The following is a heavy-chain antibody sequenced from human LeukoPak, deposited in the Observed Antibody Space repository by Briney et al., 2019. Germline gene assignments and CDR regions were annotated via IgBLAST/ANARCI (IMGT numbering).Heavy chain of an antibody. CDR2: MNSDGSDI. CDR3: VRDGPYSSGLDFDS. CDR1: GFIFNDFW. V-gene: IGHV3-74*01. D-gene: IGHD6-19*01. Sequence: QPGGSLRLSCAASGFIFNDFWMHWVRQAPGKGLVWVSRMNSDGSDISYADFVKGRFIISRDNAKNTLYLQMNSLRVEDTAVYYCVRDGPYSSGLDFDSWGQGTLVTVSS. J-gene: IGHJ4*02.